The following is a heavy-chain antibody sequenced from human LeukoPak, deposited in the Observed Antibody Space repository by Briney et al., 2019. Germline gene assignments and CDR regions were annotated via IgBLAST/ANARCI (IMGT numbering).Heavy chain of an antibody. D-gene: IGHD6-6*01. CDR3: AKGWGPYSSSSPFDY. Sequence: GRSLRLSCAASGFTFNNYGMHWVRQAPGKGLEWVTFIRYDGGNKYYADSVKGRFTVSRDNSKNTLYLQMNSLRAEDTAVYYCAKGWGPYSSSSPFDYWGQGTLVTVSS. J-gene: IGHJ4*02. V-gene: IGHV3-30*02. CDR1: GFTFNNYG. CDR2: IRYDGGNK.